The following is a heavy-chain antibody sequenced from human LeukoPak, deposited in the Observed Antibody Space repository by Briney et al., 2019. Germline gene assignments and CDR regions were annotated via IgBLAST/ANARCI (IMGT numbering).Heavy chain of an antibody. V-gene: IGHV3-48*03. CDR3: ARDPDCSGCSERGLDH. J-gene: IGHJ4*02. D-gene: IGHD2-15*01. Sequence: GGSLRLSCAASGLTFSNYEMNWVRQAPGKGLEWVSYISTSGRNIYYADSVKGRFTISRDNAKNSLYLQMNSLRAEDTAVYYCARDPDCSGCSERGLDHWGQGTLVTVSS. CDR1: GLTFSNYE. CDR2: ISTSGRNI.